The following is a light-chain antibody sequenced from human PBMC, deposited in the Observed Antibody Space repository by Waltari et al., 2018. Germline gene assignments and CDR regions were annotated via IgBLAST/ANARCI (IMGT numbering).Light chain of an antibody. Sequence: DIQMTQSPSSLSASVGDRVTITCRASQSISKYLNWYKQKPGKAPKLMIYGASSLQSGVPPRFRGSGSGTEFTLTISSLQPEDFATYSCQQSYTTPYTFGQGTKLEI. J-gene: IGKJ2*01. CDR2: GAS. V-gene: IGKV1-39*01. CDR1: QSISKY. CDR3: QQSYTTPYT.